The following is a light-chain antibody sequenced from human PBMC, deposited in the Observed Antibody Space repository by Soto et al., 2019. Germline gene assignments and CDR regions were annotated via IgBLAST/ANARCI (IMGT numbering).Light chain of an antibody. CDR2: GAS. Sequence: DIVLTHSPDGLSLSPVXXXXXXCTSSQSVSSSYLAWYQQKPGQAPRLLIYGASSRATGIPDRFSGSGSGTDFTLTISRLQPEDFAVYYCQQYGTSPRTFGQGTKVDIK. V-gene: IGKV3-20*01. J-gene: IGKJ2*01. CDR3: QQYGTSPRT. CDR1: QSVSSSY.